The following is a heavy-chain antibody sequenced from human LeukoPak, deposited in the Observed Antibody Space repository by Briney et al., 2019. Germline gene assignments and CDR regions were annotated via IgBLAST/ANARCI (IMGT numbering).Heavy chain of an antibody. CDR3: ARPTSPDYTEPWESAAYFDY. CDR2: IYYSGST. CDR1: GGSISSSSYY. D-gene: IGHD4-11*01. Sequence: PSETLSLTCTVSGGSISSSSYYWGWIRQPPGKGLEWIGSIYYSGSTYYNPSLKSRVTISVDTSKNQFSLKLSSVTAADTAVYYCARPTSPDYTEPWESAAYFDYWGQGTLVTVSS. V-gene: IGHV4-39*01. J-gene: IGHJ4*02.